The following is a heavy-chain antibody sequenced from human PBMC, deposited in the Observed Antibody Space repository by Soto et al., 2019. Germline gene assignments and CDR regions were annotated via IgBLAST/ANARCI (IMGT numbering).Heavy chain of an antibody. CDR3: ARDLVRGVTKGLDY. Sequence: SETLSLTCTVSGGSISSYYWSWIRQPAGKGLEWLGRIYTSGSTNYNPSLKSRVTMSVDTSKNQFSLKLSSVTAADTAVYYCARDLVRGVTKGLDYWGQGTLVTVSS. V-gene: IGHV4-4*07. CDR2: IYTSGST. CDR1: GGSISSYY. D-gene: IGHD3-10*01. J-gene: IGHJ4*02.